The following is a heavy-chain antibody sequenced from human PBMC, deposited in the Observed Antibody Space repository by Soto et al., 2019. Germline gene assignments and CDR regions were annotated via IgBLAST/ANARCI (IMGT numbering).Heavy chain of an antibody. V-gene: IGHV1-69*13. CDR1: GGTFSSYA. CDR3: ARGIFSYYYYGMDV. J-gene: IGHJ6*02. CDR2: IIPIFGTA. D-gene: IGHD3-9*01. Sequence: GASVKVSCKASGGTFSSYAISWVRQAPGQGLEWMGGIIPIFGTANYAQKFQGRVTITADESTSTAYMELSSLRSEDTAVYYCARGIFSYYYYGMDVWGQGTTVSVSS.